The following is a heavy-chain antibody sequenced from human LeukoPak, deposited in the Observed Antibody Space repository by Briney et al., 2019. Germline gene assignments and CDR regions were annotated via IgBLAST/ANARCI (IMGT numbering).Heavy chain of an antibody. CDR2: ISAYNGNT. D-gene: IGHD3-22*01. V-gene: IGHV1-18*01. J-gene: IGHJ4*02. CDR3: ARALYYYDSSGYYYSPHFDY. Sequence: ASVKVSCKASGYTFTSYGISWVRQAPGQGLEWMGWISAYNGNTNYAQKLQGRVTMTTDTSTSTAYMELRSLRSDDTAVYYCARALYYYDSSGYYYSPHFDYWGQGTLVTVSS. CDR1: GYTFTSYG.